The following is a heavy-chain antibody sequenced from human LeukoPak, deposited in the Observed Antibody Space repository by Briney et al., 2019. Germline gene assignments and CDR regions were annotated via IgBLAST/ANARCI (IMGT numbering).Heavy chain of an antibody. CDR3: AKGVGDPMGATTHLDY. V-gene: IGHV3-23*01. J-gene: IGHJ4*02. D-gene: IGHD1-26*01. CDR2: ISAGGGTP. CDR1: GFIFSSCA. Sequence: GGSLRLSCAASGFIFSSCAMSWVRQAPGKGLEWVSTISAGGGTPYLADSVKGRFTISRDNSKNTLYLQMNSLRAADTAVYYCAKGVGDPMGATTHLDYWGQGILVXVSS.